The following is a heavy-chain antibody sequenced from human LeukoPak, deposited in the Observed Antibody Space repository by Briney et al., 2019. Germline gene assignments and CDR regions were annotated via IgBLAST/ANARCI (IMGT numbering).Heavy chain of an antibody. J-gene: IGHJ4*02. CDR1: GYTFTHQW. Sequence: GESLKISCKASGYTFTHQWIGWVRQKSGSGLEWMGIIYPRDSDTRYSPSFQGHVSISADTSINTAYLEWSGLEASDTAIYYCARHSDVIGAIWGQGTLVTVS. CDR2: IYPRDSDT. V-gene: IGHV5-51*01. D-gene: IGHD3-10*01. CDR3: ARHSDVIGAI.